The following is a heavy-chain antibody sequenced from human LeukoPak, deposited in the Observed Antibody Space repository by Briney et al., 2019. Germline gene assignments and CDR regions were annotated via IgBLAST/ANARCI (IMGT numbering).Heavy chain of an antibody. J-gene: IGHJ6*02. D-gene: IGHD3-10*01. CDR2: IYYSGRT. CDR1: GRSISSYY. V-gene: IGHV4-59*01. Sequence: SETLSLTCTLSGRSISSYYWRWIRQPPGKGLEWIGYIYYSGRTNYNPSLKSRVTISVDTSKNQFSLKLSSVTAADTAVYYCARYYYGSGSPDLGYYYYGIDVWGQGTTVTVSS. CDR3: ARYYYGSGSPDLGYYYYGIDV.